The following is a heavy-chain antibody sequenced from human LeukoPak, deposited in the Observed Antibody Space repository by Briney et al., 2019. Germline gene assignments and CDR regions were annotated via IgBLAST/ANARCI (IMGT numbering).Heavy chain of an antibody. CDR1: GGSISSSSYY. CDR3: ARDQGWVLGELISNTFDI. V-gene: IGHV4-39*07. Sequence: SETLSLTCTVSGGSISSSSYYWGWIRQPPGKGLEWIGSIYYSGSTNYNPSLKSRVGVSVDTSKNQFSLHLNSVTAADTAVYYCARDQGWVLGELISNTFDIWGQGTTVTVSS. J-gene: IGHJ3*02. CDR2: IYYSGST. D-gene: IGHD3-22*01.